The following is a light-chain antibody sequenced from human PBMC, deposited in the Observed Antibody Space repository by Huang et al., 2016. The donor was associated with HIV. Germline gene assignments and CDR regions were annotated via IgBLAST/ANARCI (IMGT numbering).Light chain of an antibody. CDR3: QQYGSPIT. Sequence: EIVLTQSPGTLSLSPGERATLSCRASQSVSSSYLAWYQQKPGQAPRLLIYGASSRATGIPDRFSGSGSGTDFTLTISRLEPEDFAVYYCQQYGSPITFGQETRLEIK. J-gene: IGKJ5*01. CDR2: GAS. CDR1: QSVSSSY. V-gene: IGKV3-20*01.